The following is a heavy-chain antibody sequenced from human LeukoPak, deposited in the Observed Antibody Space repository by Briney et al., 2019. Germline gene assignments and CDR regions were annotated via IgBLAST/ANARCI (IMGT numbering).Heavy chain of an antibody. Sequence: RASVKVSCKASGYTFTGYYIHWVRQAPGQGLEWMGWINPNSGGTNYAQKLQGRVTMTRDTSITTAYMELSRLRSDDTAVYYCARGGVDIVATIGSYYFDYWGQGTLVTVSS. CDR3: ARGGVDIVATIGSYYFDY. V-gene: IGHV1-2*02. CDR2: INPNSGGT. D-gene: IGHD5-12*01. J-gene: IGHJ4*02. CDR1: GYTFTGYY.